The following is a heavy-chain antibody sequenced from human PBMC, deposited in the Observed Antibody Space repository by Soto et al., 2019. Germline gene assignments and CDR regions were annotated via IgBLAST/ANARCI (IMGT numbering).Heavy chain of an antibody. V-gene: IGHV4-59*01. D-gene: IGHD6-19*01. J-gene: IGHJ6*02. CDR3: AKDQRFRSSGWYSRRKSYYYYGMDV. CDR2: IYYSGST. CDR1: GGSISSYY. Sequence: PSETLSLTCTVSGGSISSYYWSWIRQTPGKGLEWIGYIYYSGSTNYNPSLKSRVTISVDTSKNQFSLKLSSVTAADTAVYYCAKDQRFRSSGWYSRRKSYYYYGMDVWGQGTTVTVSS.